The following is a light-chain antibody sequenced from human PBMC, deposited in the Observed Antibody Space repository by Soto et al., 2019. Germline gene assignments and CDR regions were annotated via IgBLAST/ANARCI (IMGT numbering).Light chain of an antibody. J-gene: IGLJ2*01. CDR2: DTS. CDR1: TGAVTSGHY. Sequence: QAVVTQEPSLTVSPGGTVTLTCGSSTGAVTSGHYPYWFQQKPGQAPRTLIYDTSNKHSWTLARFSGSLLGGKAALTLSGAQPEDEAEYYCLLSYSGARGVFGGGTKVTVL. CDR3: LLSYSGARGV. V-gene: IGLV7-46*01.